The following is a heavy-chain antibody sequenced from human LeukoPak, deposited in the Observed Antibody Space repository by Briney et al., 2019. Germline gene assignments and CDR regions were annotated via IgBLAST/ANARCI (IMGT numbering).Heavy chain of an antibody. Sequence: GGSLRLSCAASGFTFSSYAMHWVRQAPGKGLEWVAVISYDGSNKYYADSVKGQFTISRDNSKNTLYLQMNSLRAEDTAVYYCASLDYGDPYYYGMDVWGKGTTVTVPS. D-gene: IGHD4-17*01. CDR1: GFTFSSYA. CDR3: ASLDYGDPYYYGMDV. CDR2: ISYDGSNK. V-gene: IGHV3-30*04. J-gene: IGHJ6*04.